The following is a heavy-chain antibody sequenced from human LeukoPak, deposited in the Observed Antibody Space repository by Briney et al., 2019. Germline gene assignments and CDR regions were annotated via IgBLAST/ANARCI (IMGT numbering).Heavy chain of an antibody. J-gene: IGHJ6*02. CDR3: AKAARAPIWFGEFYYYYGMDV. V-gene: IGHV3-23*01. CDR2: ISGSGGST. D-gene: IGHD3-10*01. CDR1: GFTFSSYA. Sequence: GGSLRLSCAASGFTFSSYAMSWVRQAPGKGLEWVSAISGSGGSTYYADSVKGRFTISRDNSKNTLYLQMNSLRAEDTAVYYCAKAARAPIWFGEFYYYYGMDVWGQGTTVTVSS.